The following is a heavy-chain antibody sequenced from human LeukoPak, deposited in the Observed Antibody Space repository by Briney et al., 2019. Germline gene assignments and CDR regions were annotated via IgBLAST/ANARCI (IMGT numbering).Heavy chain of an antibody. V-gene: IGHV4-34*01. CDR3: ARRVTICGVVTHFDAFDI. CDR2: INHSGST. CDR1: GGSFSGYY. Sequence: SETLSLTCAVYGGSFSGYYWSWIRQPPGKGLEWIGEINHSGSTNYNPSLKSRVTISVDTSKNQFSLKLSSVTAADTAVYYCARRVTICGVVTHFDAFDIWGQGTMVTVSS. J-gene: IGHJ3*02. D-gene: IGHD3-3*01.